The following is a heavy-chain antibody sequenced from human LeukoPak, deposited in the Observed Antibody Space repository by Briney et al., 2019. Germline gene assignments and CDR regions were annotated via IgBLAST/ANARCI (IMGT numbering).Heavy chain of an antibody. V-gene: IGHV4-59*08. J-gene: IGHJ4*02. CDR1: GGSISSYY. CDR3: ARGGDSYGLDY. D-gene: IGHD5-18*01. Sequence: SETLSLTCTVSGGSISSYYWSWIRQPPGKGLEWVGYIYYSGSTNYNPSLKSRVTISVDTSKNQFSLKLSSVTAADTAVYYCARGGDSYGLDYWGQGTLVTVSS. CDR2: IYYSGST.